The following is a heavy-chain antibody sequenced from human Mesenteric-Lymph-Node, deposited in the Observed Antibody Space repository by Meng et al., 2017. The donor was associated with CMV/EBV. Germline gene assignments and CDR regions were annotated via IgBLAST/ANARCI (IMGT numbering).Heavy chain of an antibody. Sequence: GESLKISCAASGFTFSSYAMNWVRQAPGKGLEWVSSISGSGGSAYYADSVKGRFTISRHNSKNTLYLQMNSLRAEDTAVYYCAKYPSSGYYYSEYWGQGTLVTVSS. CDR1: GFTFSSYA. J-gene: IGHJ4*02. D-gene: IGHD3-22*01. CDR3: AKYPSSGYYYSEY. CDR2: ISGSGGSA. V-gene: IGHV3-23*01.